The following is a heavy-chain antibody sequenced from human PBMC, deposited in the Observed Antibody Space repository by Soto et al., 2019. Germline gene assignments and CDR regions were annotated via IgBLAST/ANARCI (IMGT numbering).Heavy chain of an antibody. V-gene: IGHV6-1*01. CDR3: AGTTSHQWYYMDV. Sequence: SQTLSLICAISGDSVSSNSAAWNWIRLSPSRGLEWLARTYYRSRWYNDYAVSVRSRITVNPDTSKNQFSLQLTSVTPEDTAVYYCAGTTSHQWYYMDVWGKGTTVTVSS. CDR1: GDSVSSNSAA. J-gene: IGHJ6*03. CDR2: TYYRSRWYN. D-gene: IGHD1-7*01.